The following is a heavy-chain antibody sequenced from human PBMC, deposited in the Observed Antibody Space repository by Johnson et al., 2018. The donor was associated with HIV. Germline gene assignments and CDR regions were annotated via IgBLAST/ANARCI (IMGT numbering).Heavy chain of an antibody. CDR3: ARDRGVFWNNDYKEDAFDI. Sequence: QMQLVESGGGVVQPGGSLRLSCAASGFTFSSYGMHWVRQAPGKGLEWVAFIRYDGSNKYYADSVKGRFTISRDNSKNTLYLQMNSLRAEDTAVYYCARDRGVFWNNDYKEDAFDIWGQGTMVTVSS. CDR1: GFTFSSYG. D-gene: IGHD3-3*01. CDR2: IRYDGSNK. J-gene: IGHJ3*02. V-gene: IGHV3-30*02.